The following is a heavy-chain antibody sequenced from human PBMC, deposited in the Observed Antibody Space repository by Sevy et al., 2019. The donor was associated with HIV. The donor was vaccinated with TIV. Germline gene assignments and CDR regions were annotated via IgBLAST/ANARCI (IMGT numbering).Heavy chain of an antibody. CDR1: GYTFTNYY. CDR2: INPSGGST. V-gene: IGHV1-46*01. CDR3: ARAPVYCRGGNCYPYHFDY. D-gene: IGHD2-15*01. J-gene: IGHJ4*02. Sequence: ASVKVSCKASGYTFTNYYIHWVRQAPGQGLEWMGIINPSGGSTTYAQKFQGRVTMTRDTSTSTVYMQLSSLRSEDTAVYYCARAPVYCRGGNCYPYHFDYWGQGTLVTVSS.